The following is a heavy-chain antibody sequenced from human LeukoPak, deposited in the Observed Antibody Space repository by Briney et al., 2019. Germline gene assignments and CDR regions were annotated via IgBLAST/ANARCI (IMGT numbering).Heavy chain of an antibody. J-gene: IGHJ3*02. D-gene: IGHD3-9*01. CDR2: IRSKAYGGTT. Sequence: SWIRQPAGKGLEWVGFIRSKAYGGTTEYAASVKGRFTISRDDSKSIAYLQMNSLKTEDTAVYYCTRVMWYLDWSPPLPGDPFDIWGQGTMVTVSS. V-gene: IGHV3-49*02. CDR3: TRVMWYLDWSPPLPGDPFDI.